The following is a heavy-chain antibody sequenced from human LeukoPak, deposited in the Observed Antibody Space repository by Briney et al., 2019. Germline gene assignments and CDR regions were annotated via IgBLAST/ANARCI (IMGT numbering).Heavy chain of an antibody. CDR1: GFTFSSYG. CDR2: IWYDGSNK. J-gene: IGHJ4*02. V-gene: IGHV3-33*01. CDR3: ATRPASETYFGVFDF. Sequence: GGSLRLSYAASGFTFSSYGMHWVRQAPGKGLEWVAVIWYDGSNKYYADSVKGRFTISRDNSKNTLYLQMNSLRAEDAALYYCATRPASETYFGVFDFWGQGTLVTVSS. D-gene: IGHD1-26*01.